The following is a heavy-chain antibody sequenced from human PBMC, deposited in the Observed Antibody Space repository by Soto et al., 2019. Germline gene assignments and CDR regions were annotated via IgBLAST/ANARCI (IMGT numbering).Heavy chain of an antibody. CDR2: INHSGST. D-gene: IGHD2-8*01. CDR3: ARIVLMVPGGYYYGMDV. Sequence: SETLSLTCAVYGGSFSGYYWSWIRQPPGKGLEWIGEINHSGSTNYSPSLKSRVTISVDTSKNQFSLKLTSVTAADTVVYYCARIVLMVPGGYYYGMDVWGQGTTVTVSS. J-gene: IGHJ6*02. CDR1: GGSFSGYY. V-gene: IGHV4-34*01.